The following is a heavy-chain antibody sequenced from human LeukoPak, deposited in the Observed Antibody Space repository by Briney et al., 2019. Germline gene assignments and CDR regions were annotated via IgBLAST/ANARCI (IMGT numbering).Heavy chain of an antibody. CDR1: GGSFSGYY. V-gene: IGHV4-34*01. CDR2: INHSGST. CDR3: ARVGGSSPGIDY. D-gene: IGHD2-15*01. J-gene: IGHJ4*02. Sequence: SETLSLTCAVYGGSFSGYYWSWIRQPPGKGLEWIGEINHSGSTNYNPSLKSRVTISVDTSKNQFSPKLSSVTAADTAVYYCARVGGSSPGIDYWGQGTLVTVSS.